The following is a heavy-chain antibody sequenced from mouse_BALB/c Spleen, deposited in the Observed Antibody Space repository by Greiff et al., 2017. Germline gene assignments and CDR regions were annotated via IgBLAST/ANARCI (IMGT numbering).Heavy chain of an antibody. Sequence: QVQLQQPGAELVKPGASVKLSCKASGYTFTSYWMHWVKQRPGQGLEWIGEIDPSDSYTNYNQKFKGKATLTVDKSSSTAYMQLSSLTSEDSAVYYCANYGSSDYWGQGTTLTVSS. D-gene: IGHD1-1*01. V-gene: IGHV1-69*02. J-gene: IGHJ2*01. CDR2: IDPSDSYT. CDR1: GYTFTSYW. CDR3: ANYGSSDY.